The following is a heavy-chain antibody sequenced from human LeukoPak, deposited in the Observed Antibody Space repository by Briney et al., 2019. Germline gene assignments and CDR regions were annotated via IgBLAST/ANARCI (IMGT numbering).Heavy chain of an antibody. CDR3: ARHVDYYYSYMDV. J-gene: IGHJ6*03. CDR2: IYYSGST. CDR1: GFTSSSYSMN. Sequence: GSLRLSCAASGFTSSSYSMNWVRQAPGKGLEWIASIYYSGSTYYNPSLKSRVTISVDTSKNQFSLKLSSVTAADTAVYYCARHVDYYYSYMDVWGKGTTVTVSS. V-gene: IGHV4-39*01. D-gene: IGHD2-21*01.